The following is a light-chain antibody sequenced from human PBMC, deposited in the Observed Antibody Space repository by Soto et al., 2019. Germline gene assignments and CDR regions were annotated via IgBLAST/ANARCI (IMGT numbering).Light chain of an antibody. CDR1: QSVDSY. Sequence: EIVLTQSPPTLSLSPGEXATLSCRASQSVDSYLAWYQQKVGQAPRLLIYDASNRATGIPARFSGSGSGTDFTLTISRLEPEDFAVYYCQHSSNWPPTFGQGTKVDIK. CDR2: DAS. V-gene: IGKV3-11*01. CDR3: QHSSNWPPT. J-gene: IGKJ1*01.